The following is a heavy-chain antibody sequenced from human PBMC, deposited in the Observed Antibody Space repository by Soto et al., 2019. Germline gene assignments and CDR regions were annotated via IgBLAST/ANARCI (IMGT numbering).Heavy chain of an antibody. J-gene: IGHJ6*02. CDR1: GFTFSTYG. CDR2: ISYDGSNK. V-gene: IGHV3-30*18. CDR3: AKGQHCSTTSCYFYYYGTDV. D-gene: IGHD2-2*01. Sequence: QVQLVESGGGVVQPGRSLRLSCAASGFTFSTYGMHWVRQAPGKGLEWVAVISYDGSNKYYADSVKGRFTISRDNSKSTLYLQMNSLRAEDTAVYQCAKGQHCSTTSCYFYYYGTDVWGQGTTVTVSS.